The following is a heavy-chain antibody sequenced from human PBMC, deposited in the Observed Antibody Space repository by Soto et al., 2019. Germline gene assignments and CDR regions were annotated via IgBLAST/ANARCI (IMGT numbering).Heavy chain of an antibody. J-gene: IGHJ4*02. V-gene: IGHV4-39*01. CDR1: GGSISRSSYY. CDR2: IYYSGST. CDR3: ARRRGGNLDY. D-gene: IGHD3-10*01. Sequence: SETLSLTCTVSGGSISRSSYYWGWILQPPGKGLEWIGSIYYSGSTYYNPSLKSRVTISVDTSKNQFSLKLSSVTAADTAVYFCARRRGGNLDYWGQGTLVTV.